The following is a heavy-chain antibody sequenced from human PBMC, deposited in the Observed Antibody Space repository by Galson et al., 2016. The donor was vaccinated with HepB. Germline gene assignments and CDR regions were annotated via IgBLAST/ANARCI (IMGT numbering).Heavy chain of an antibody. D-gene: IGHD2-15*01. CDR1: GFKFDDYA. Sequence: SLRLSCATSGFKFDDYAMHWVRQAPGKGLEWVSFISWNSGSLSYVDSVKGRFTISRDNAKNSLFLEMNSLSAEDTALYYCAKDASRLGYCRGDNCPYLDYGGQGTLVTVSS. CDR2: ISWNSGSL. J-gene: IGHJ4*02. V-gene: IGHV3-9*01. CDR3: AKDASRLGYCRGDNCPYLDY.